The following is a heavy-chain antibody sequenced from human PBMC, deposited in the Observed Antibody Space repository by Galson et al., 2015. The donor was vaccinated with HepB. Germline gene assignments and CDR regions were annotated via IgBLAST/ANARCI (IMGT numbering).Heavy chain of an antibody. J-gene: IGHJ4*02. CDR2: ISYDGSNK. D-gene: IGHD2-15*01. Sequence: SLRLSCAASGFTFSSYGMHWVRQAPGKGLEWVAVISYDGSNKYYSDSVKGRFTISRDNSKNTLFLQMNSLRAEDATLYYCAKDRGYCSGGSCYYFDHWGQGTLVTVSS. CDR3: AKDRGYCSGGSCYYFDH. CDR1: GFTFSSYG. V-gene: IGHV3-30*18.